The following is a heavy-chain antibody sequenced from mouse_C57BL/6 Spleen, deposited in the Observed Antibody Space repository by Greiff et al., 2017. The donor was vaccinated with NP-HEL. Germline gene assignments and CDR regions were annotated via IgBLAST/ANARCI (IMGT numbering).Heavy chain of an antibody. CDR3: TTYPITTVVSGYWYFDV. Sequence: EVKLQESGAELVRPGASVKLSCTASGFNIKDYYMHWVKQRPEQGLEWIGRIDPEDGDTEYAPKFQGKATMTADTSSNTAYLQLSSLTSEDTAVYYCTTYPITTVVSGYWYFDVWGTGTTVTVSS. J-gene: IGHJ1*03. D-gene: IGHD1-1*01. CDR1: GFNIKDYY. CDR2: IDPEDGDT. V-gene: IGHV14-1*01.